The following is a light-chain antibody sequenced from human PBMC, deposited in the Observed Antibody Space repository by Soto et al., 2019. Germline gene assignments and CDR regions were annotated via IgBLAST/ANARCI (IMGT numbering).Light chain of an antibody. V-gene: IGLV2-14*03. CDR1: SSDVGGSNF. J-gene: IGLJ1*01. CDR2: DVA. Sequence: QSALTQPASVSASPGQSITISCTGTSSDVGGSNFVSWYQQHPGKPPKLIIYDVATRPSGVSNRFSGSKSDNTASLTISGLQAEDDADYYCCSYAGNSRVFGTGTKVTVL. CDR3: CSYAGNSRV.